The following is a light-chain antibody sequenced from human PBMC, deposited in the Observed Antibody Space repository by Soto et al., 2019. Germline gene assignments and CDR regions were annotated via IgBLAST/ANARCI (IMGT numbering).Light chain of an antibody. CDR2: DAS. Sequence: EIVLTQSPGTLSVSPGERATPSCRASQSISTYLAWYQQKSGQAPRLLIYDASNRATGTPARFSGSGSGTDFTLTISSLEPEDSAVYYCQQRYVWLTFGGGTKVDIK. V-gene: IGKV3-11*01. CDR3: QQRYVWLT. J-gene: IGKJ4*01. CDR1: QSISTY.